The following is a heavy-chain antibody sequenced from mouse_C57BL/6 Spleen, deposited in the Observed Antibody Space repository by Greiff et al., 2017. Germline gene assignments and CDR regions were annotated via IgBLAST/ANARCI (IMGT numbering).Heavy chain of an antibody. CDR2: IYRISGNT. Sequence: VQLQQSGAELARPGASVKLSCKASGYTFTSHGISWVKQRTGQGLEWIGQIYRISGNTYYNEKFKGKATVTADKTSSTEFMKLRSLTSEASAVYICARELGREYWGQGTTLTVSS. CDR3: ARELGREY. J-gene: IGHJ2*01. D-gene: IGHD4-1*01. CDR1: GYTFTSHG. V-gene: IGHV1-81*01.